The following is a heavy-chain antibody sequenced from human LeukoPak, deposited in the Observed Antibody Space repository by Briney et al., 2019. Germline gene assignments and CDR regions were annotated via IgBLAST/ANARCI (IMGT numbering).Heavy chain of an antibody. V-gene: IGHV3-9*01. Sequence: GGSLRLSCAASGFIFDDYAMHWVRQAPGKGVEWGSGISWNSGGIGYADSVKGRFTISRENAKNSLYLQMHSLRAEDTALYYCVKGHYYDSSAHLGNWGQGTLVTVSS. D-gene: IGHD3-22*01. J-gene: IGHJ4*02. CDR3: VKGHYYDSSAHLGN. CDR2: ISWNSGGI. CDR1: GFIFDDYA.